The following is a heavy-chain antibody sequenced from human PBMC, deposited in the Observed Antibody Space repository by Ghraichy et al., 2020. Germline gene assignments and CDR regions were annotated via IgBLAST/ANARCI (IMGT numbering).Heavy chain of an antibody. CDR1: GFTFSSYA. CDR3: ARDLYYETSGYYSAGFDY. D-gene: IGHD3-22*01. CDR2: ISYDDTNK. Sequence: GGSLRLSCAASGFTFSSYAMHWVRQAPGKGLEWVSVISYDDTNKYYGDSVRGRFTISRDNSKNTLYLGMDSLRVEDTAVYYCARDLYYETSGYYSAGFDYWGQGTLVTVSS. J-gene: IGHJ4*02. V-gene: IGHV3-30-3*01.